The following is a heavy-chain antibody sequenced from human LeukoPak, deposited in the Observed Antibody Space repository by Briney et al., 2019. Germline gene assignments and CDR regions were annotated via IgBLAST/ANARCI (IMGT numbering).Heavy chain of an antibody. V-gene: IGHV4-59*01. J-gene: IGHJ5*02. D-gene: IGHD6-19*01. CDR2: IYYSGST. Sequence: SETLSPTCTVSGGSISSYYWSWIRQPPGKGLEWIGYIYYSGSTNYNPSLKSRVTISVDTSKNQFSLKLSSVTAADTAVYYCAGTTGIAVAGTGGASNWFDPWGQGTLVTVSS. CDR1: GGSISSYY. CDR3: AGTTGIAVAGTGGASNWFDP.